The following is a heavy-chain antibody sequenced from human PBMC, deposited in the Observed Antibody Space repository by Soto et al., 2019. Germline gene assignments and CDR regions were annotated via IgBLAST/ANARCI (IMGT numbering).Heavy chain of an antibody. J-gene: IGHJ4*02. D-gene: IGHD5-12*01. CDR3: AKKGLRYSGYDPYDY. V-gene: IGHV1-3*01. CDR1: GYTFTSYA. CDR2: INAGNGNT. Sequence: ASVKVSCKASGYTFTSYAMHWVRQAPGQRLEWMGWINAGNGNTKYSQKFQGRFTISRDNSKNTLYLQMNSLRAEDTAVYYCAKKGLRYSGYDPYDYWGQGTLVTVSS.